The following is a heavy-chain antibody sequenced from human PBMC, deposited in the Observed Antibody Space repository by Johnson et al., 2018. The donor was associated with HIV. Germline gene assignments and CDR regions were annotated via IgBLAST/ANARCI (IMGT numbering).Heavy chain of an antibody. J-gene: IGHJ3*02. V-gene: IGHV3-11*04. CDR2: ISNTGNTI. Sequence: QVQLVESGGGVVQPGGSLRLSCAASGFMFSDYYMSWIRQAPGNGLEWVSYISNTGNTIYYADSVKGRFTISRDNAKNSLFLQMNSLRAEDTGVYYCATYILFGTTRSDHDAFDTWGQGTMVTVSS. CDR3: ATYILFGTTRSDHDAFDT. CDR1: GFMFSDYY. D-gene: IGHD1-1*01.